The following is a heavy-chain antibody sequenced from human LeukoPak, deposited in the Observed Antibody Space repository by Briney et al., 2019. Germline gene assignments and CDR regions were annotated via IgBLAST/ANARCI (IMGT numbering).Heavy chain of an antibody. CDR3: ARAGYSILSPFDY. Sequence: GGSLRLSCAASGFTFNSYEMNWVRQAPGKGLEWVSYISSSSITIYYADSVEGRFTISRDNAKSSLYLQMNSLRAEDTAVYYCARAGYSILSPFDYWGQGTLVTVSS. CDR2: ISSSSITI. D-gene: IGHD5/OR15-5a*01. CDR1: GFTFNSYE. V-gene: IGHV3-48*03. J-gene: IGHJ4*02.